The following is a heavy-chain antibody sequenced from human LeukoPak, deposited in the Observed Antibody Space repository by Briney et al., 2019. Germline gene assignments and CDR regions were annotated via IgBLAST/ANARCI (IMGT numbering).Heavy chain of an antibody. D-gene: IGHD3-22*01. CDR2: INADGSRI. V-gene: IGHV3-74*01. J-gene: IGHJ5*02. Sequence: PGRSLRLPCAASRFGFSAYCMHWVRQAPGKGLVWVSLINADGSRITYAESLKGRFTISRDNAKNILYLQMNGLRAEDTAVYYCVRESGVVDAVNNWFDPWGQGTLVTVSS. CDR3: VRESGVVDAVNNWFDP. CDR1: RFGFSAYC.